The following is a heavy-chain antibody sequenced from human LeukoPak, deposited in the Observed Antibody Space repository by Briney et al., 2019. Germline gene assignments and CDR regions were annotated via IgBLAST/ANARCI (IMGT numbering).Heavy chain of an antibody. CDR2: IYHSGST. V-gene: IGHV4-38-2*01. CDR3: ARQDHTMVRGVIISKGHYSDY. D-gene: IGHD3-10*01. J-gene: IGHJ4*02. Sequence: SETLSLTCAVSGYSISSGYYWGWIRQPPGKGLEWIGSIYHSGSTYYNPSLKSRVTISVDTSKNQFSLKLSSVTAADTAVYYCARQDHTMVRGVIISKGHYSDYWGQGTLVTVSS. CDR1: GYSISSGYY.